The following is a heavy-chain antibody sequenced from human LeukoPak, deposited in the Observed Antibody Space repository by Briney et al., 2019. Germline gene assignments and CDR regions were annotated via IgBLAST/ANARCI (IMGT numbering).Heavy chain of an antibody. V-gene: IGHV3-43D*03. D-gene: IGHD4-17*01. J-gene: IGHJ4*02. Sequence: PGGSLRLSCAASGFTFDDYAMHWVRQAPGKGPEWVSLISWDGGSTYYADSVKGRFTISRDNSKNSLYLQMNSLRAEDTALYYCAKDYGAGSNPHFDYWGQGTLVTVSS. CDR1: GFTFDDYA. CDR3: AKDYGAGSNPHFDY. CDR2: ISWDGGST.